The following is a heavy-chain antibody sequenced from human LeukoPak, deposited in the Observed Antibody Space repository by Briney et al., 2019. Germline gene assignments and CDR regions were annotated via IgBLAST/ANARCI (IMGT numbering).Heavy chain of an antibody. Sequence: GGSLRLSCAASGFTFSDYYMSWIRQAPGKGLEWVSYISSSGSTIYYADSVKGRFTISRDNSKNTLYLQMNSLRAEDTAVYYCAREDGQQGFNWFDPWGQGTLVTVSS. CDR1: GFTFSDYY. V-gene: IGHV3-11*04. J-gene: IGHJ5*02. CDR3: AREDGQQGFNWFDP. CDR2: ISSSGSTI. D-gene: IGHD6-13*01.